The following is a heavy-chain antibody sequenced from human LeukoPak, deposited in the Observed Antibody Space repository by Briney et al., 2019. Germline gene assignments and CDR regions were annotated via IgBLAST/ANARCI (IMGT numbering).Heavy chain of an antibody. J-gene: IGHJ5*02. D-gene: IGHD3-10*01. V-gene: IGHV1-2*02. CDR1: GYTFTGYY. Sequence: ASVKVSCKASGYTFTGYYMHWVRQAPGQGLEWMGWINPNSGGTNYAQKFQGRVTMTRDTSISTAYMELSRLRSDDTAVYYCARVRITMVRGVAPNWFDPWGQGTLVTVSS. CDR3: ARVRITMVRGVAPNWFDP. CDR2: INPNSGGT.